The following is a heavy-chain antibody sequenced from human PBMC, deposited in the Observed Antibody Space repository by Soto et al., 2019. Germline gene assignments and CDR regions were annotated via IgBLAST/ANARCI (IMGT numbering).Heavy chain of an antibody. Sequence: SGGSLRLSCAASGFTVSSNYMSWVRQTPGKGLEWVSIIYSGGTTHYADSVKGRFSISRDNSKNTLYLQMNSLRSEDTGVYYCARAPTVTTIFDSWGQGTLVTVSS. J-gene: IGHJ4*02. CDR2: IYSGGTT. CDR3: ARAPTVTTIFDS. CDR1: GFTVSSNY. V-gene: IGHV3-66*01. D-gene: IGHD4-17*01.